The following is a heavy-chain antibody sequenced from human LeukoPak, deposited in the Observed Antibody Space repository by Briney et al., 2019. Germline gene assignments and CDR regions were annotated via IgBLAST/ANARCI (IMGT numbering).Heavy chain of an antibody. V-gene: IGHV3-66*01. J-gene: IGHJ4*02. Sequence: GGFLRPSCAASGFSVSSNYMTWVRQAPGKGLEWVSVIYSGGSTYYADSVNGRFTISRDNSKNTLYFQMNSLRAEDTAVYYCARGVGERYFDYWGQGTLVTVSS. CDR2: IYSGGST. CDR3: ARGVGERYFDY. D-gene: IGHD3-10*01. CDR1: GFSVSSNY.